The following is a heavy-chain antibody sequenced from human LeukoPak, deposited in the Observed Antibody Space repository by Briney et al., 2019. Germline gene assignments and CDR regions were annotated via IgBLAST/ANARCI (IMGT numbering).Heavy chain of an antibody. D-gene: IGHD3-3*01. J-gene: IGHJ5*02. CDR3: ARVRRRFLEWRSEFDP. V-gene: IGHV1-2*02. Sequence: VASVKVSCKASGYTFTGYYMHWVRQAPGQGLEWMGWINPNSGGTNYAQKFQGRVTMTRDTSISTAYMELSRLRSDDTAVYYCARVRRRFLEWRSEFDPWGQGTLVTVSS. CDR2: INPNSGGT. CDR1: GYTFTGYY.